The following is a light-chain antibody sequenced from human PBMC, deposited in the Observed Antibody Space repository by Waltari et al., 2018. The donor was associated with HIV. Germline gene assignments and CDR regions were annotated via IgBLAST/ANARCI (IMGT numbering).Light chain of an antibody. CDR3: ASYTRSGILL. CDR1: SSAIGAYNF. J-gene: IGLJ2*01. CDR2: EVS. V-gene: IGLV2-14*01. Sequence: QSALTQPASVSGYPGKSLTLSGIGSSSAIGAYNFISRYQQRPGKAPQLMIYEVSHRPSGSSNRFSSSKSPSTASLTISALLADDAADYYCASYTRSGILLFGGGTRLTVL.